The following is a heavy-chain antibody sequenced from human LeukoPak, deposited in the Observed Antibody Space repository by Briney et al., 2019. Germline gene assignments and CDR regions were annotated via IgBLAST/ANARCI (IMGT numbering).Heavy chain of an antibody. J-gene: IGHJ3*02. CDR2: ISYDGSNK. D-gene: IGHD6-13*01. Sequence: GGSLRLSCAASGFTFSSYAMHWVRQAPGKGLEWVAVISYDGSNKYYADSVKGRFTISRDNSKNTLHLQMNSLRAEDTSVYYCARERPDTYSSSWYKDAFDIWGQGTMVTVSS. CDR1: GFTFSSYA. V-gene: IGHV3-30*04. CDR3: ARERPDTYSSSWYKDAFDI.